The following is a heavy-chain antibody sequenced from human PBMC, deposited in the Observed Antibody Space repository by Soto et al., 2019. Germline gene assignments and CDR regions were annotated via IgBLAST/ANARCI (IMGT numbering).Heavy chain of an antibody. CDR2: INHSGST. CDR3: AKGSSGSTRPFDP. V-gene: IGHV4-34*01. D-gene: IGHD3-22*01. Sequence: SETLSLTCAVYGGSFSGYYWSWIRQPPGKGLEWIGEINHSGSTNYNPSLKRRVTISVDTSKNQFSLKLSSVTAADTAVYYCAKGSSGSTRPFDPWGQGTMVTVSS. CDR1: GGSFSGYY. J-gene: IGHJ5*02.